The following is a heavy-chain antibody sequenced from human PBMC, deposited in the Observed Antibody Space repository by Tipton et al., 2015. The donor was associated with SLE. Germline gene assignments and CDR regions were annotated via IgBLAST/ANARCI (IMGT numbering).Heavy chain of an antibody. D-gene: IGHD1-14*01. J-gene: IGHJ4*02. CDR3: ARLKITGGVFDY. CDR1: GGSISSSDYS. V-gene: IGHV4-39*07. Sequence: LRLSCTVSGGSISSSDYSWDWIRQPPGKGLGWIGSIYYSGGTYYNPSLKSRVTISVDTSKDQFSLKLSSVTAADTAVYYCARLKITGGVFDYWGQGTLVTVSS. CDR2: IYYSGGT.